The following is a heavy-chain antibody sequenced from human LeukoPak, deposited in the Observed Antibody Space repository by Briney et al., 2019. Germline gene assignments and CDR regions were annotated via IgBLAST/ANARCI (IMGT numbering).Heavy chain of an antibody. J-gene: IGHJ4*02. V-gene: IGHV4-59*08. CDR2: IYYSGST. D-gene: IGHD4-23*01. CDR1: GGSISSYY. CDR3: ARHFSTGRGGNSAFDY. Sequence: SETLSLTCTVSGGSISSYYWSWIRQSPGKGLEWIGYIYYSGSTNYNPSLKSRVTISVDTSKNQFSLRLSSVTAADTAVYYCARHFSTGRGGNSAFDYWGQGTLVTVSS.